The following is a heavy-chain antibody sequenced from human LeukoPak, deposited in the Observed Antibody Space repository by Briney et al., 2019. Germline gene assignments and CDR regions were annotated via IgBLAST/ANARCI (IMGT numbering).Heavy chain of an antibody. V-gene: IGHV4-34*01. J-gene: IGHJ4*02. CDR3: ARGRHDFWSGYMGMIDY. Sequence: SETLSLTCAVYGGSFSGYYWSWTRQPPGKGLEWIGEINHSGSTNYNPSLKSRVTISVDTSKNQFSLKLSSVTAADTAVYYCARGRHDFWSGYMGMIDYWGQGTLVTVSS. D-gene: IGHD3-3*01. CDR2: INHSGST. CDR1: GGSFSGYY.